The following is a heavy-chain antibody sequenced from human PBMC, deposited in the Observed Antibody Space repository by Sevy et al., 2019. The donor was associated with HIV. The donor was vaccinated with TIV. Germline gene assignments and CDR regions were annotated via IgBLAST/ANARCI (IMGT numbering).Heavy chain of an antibody. CDR2: IWHDANSE. V-gene: IGHV3-33*08. J-gene: IGHJ4*02. D-gene: IGHD4-17*01. Sequence: GGSLRLSCVASRFTFSTYVMHWVRQAPGKGLEWVAVIWHDANSEYYADSVKGRFTISRDNSKNTLYLQMNSLRAEDTAVYYCAGEAGYGTDSRPFDYWGQGTLVTVSS. CDR1: RFTFSTYV. CDR3: AGEAGYGTDSRPFDY.